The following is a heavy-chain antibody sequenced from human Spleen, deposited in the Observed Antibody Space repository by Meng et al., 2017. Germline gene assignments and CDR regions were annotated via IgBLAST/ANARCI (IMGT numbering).Heavy chain of an antibody. CDR1: GGSISSSSYY. J-gene: IGHJ2*01. Sequence: QLLVQQSGPGLGKASETLSPTCSFAGGSISSSSYYWGWIRQPPGKGLEWIGSIYYSGRTYYNPSLQSLATISVDTSKNQFSLKLSSVTAADTAVYNCARGRGPDWYFDLWGRGTLVTVSS. V-gene: IGHV4-39*07. CDR3: ARGRGPDWYFDL. CDR2: IYYSGRT.